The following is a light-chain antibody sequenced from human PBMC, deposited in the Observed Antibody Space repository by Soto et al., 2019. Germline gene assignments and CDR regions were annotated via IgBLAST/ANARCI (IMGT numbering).Light chain of an antibody. J-gene: IGKJ1*01. CDR1: QSVSSSY. CDR3: QQDGSSPRWT. V-gene: IGKV3-20*01. CDR2: GAS. Sequence: EIVLTQSPGTLSLSPGERATLSCRASQSVSSSYLAWYQQKPGQAPRLLIYGASSRATGIPDRFSGSGSGTEFSLTNSRPEPEDFAVYYCQQDGSSPRWTFGQGTKVEIK.